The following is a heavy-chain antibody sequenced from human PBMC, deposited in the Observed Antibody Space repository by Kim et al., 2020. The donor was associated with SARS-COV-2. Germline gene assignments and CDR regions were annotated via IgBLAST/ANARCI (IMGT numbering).Heavy chain of an antibody. D-gene: IGHD5-12*01. CDR2: SGST. V-gene: IGHV4-39*01. Sequence: SGSTSYNPSLKRRVTISVDTSKNQFSLKLSSVTAADTAVYYCSSGYDYSYWGQGTLVTVSS. CDR3: SSGYDYSY. J-gene: IGHJ4*02.